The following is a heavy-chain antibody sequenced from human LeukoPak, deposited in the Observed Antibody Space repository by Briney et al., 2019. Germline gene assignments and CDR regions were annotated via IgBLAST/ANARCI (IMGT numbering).Heavy chain of an antibody. D-gene: IGHD6-13*01. V-gene: IGHV3-7*01. J-gene: IGHJ4*02. CDR2: IKQDGSEK. CDR1: GFSSSTYW. Sequence: GGSLRLSCAASGFSSSTYWMSWVRQAPGKGLEWLPNIKQDGSEKYYVDSAKDRFTISRDNAKNSLYLQMNSLRAEDTAVYYCATDLGSSRPNFWGQGILVTVSS. CDR3: ATDLGSSRPNF.